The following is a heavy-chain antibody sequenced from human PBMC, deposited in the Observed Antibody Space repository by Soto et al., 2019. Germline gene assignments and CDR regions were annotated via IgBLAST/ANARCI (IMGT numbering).Heavy chain of an antibody. V-gene: IGHV3-23*01. CDR2: ITPSGDNT. CDR1: AFTFGSYA. J-gene: IGHJ4*02. D-gene: IGHD3-10*01. CDR3: AKSGSHSYFDY. Sequence: GGSLRLSCAASAFTFGSYAMSWVRQAPGKGLEWVSSITPSGDNTYYADSVKGRFTIPRGNSKNTLYLQMNSLRAEDTAVYYCAKSGSHSYFDYWGQGTLVTVSS.